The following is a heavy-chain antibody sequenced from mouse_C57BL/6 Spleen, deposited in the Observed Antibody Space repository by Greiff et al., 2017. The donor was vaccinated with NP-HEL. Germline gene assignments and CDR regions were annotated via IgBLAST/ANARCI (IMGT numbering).Heavy chain of an antibody. J-gene: IGHJ3*01. CDR3: ARYYSNYVWFAY. D-gene: IGHD2-5*01. CDR2: INPSTGGT. Sequence: EVQLQQSGPELVKPGASVKISCKASGYSFTGYYMNWVKQSPEKSLEWIGEINPSTGGTTYNQKFKAKATLTVDKSSSTAYMQLKSLTSEDSAVYYCARYYSNYVWFAYWGQGTLVTVSA. CDR1: GYSFTGYY. V-gene: IGHV1-42*01.